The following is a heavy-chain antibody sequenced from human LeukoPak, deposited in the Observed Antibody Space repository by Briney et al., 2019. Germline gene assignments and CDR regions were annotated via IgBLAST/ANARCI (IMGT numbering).Heavy chain of an antibody. CDR3: ARFGFTGVVVPADSYYYYYYMDV. CDR1: GYTFTSYG. Sequence: ASVKVSCKASGYTFTSYGISWVRQAPGQGLEWMGWISAYNGNTNYAQKLQGRVTMTTDTSTSTAYMELRSLRSDDTAVYYCARFGFTGVVVPADSYYYYYYMDVWGKGTTVTVSS. CDR2: ISAYNGNT. J-gene: IGHJ6*03. D-gene: IGHD2-2*01. V-gene: IGHV1-18*01.